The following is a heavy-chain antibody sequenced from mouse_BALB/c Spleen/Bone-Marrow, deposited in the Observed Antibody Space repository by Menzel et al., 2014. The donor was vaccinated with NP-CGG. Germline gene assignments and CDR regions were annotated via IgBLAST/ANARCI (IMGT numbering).Heavy chain of an antibody. Sequence: QVQLKQSGAEVVKPGASVKVSCKASGYTFTNYWMQWVKQRPGQGLEWIGEIEPSDSYTNYNQDFKGKATLTVDKSSSTAYMQLSSLTSEDSAVYYCARGMTTVVSDYWGQGTSLTVSS. CDR1: GYTFTNYW. CDR2: IEPSDSYT. D-gene: IGHD1-1*01. J-gene: IGHJ2*02. CDR3: ARGMTTVVSDY. V-gene: IGHV1-69*02.